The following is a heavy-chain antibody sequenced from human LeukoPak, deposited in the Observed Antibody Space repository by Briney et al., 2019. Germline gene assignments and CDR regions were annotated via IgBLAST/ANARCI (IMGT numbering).Heavy chain of an antibody. CDR3: ARGMLVVVTSIMDV. D-gene: IGHD2-21*02. CDR2: ISSSSSSYI. CDR1: GFTFSSYS. V-gene: IGHV3-21*01. Sequence: PGGSLRLSCAASGFTFSSYSMNWVRQAPGKGLEWVSSISSSSSSYIYYADSVKGRFTISRDNAKNSLYLQMNSLRAEDTAVYYCARGMLVVVTSIMDVWGKGTTVTVSS. J-gene: IGHJ6*04.